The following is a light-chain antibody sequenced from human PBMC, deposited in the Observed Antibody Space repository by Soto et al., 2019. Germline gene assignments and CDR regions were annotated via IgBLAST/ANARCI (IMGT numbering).Light chain of an antibody. Sequence: DIQMTQSPSTLSASVGDRVTITCQASQSIENWLAWYQHKPGKAPNLLIYKASTLQSGVSSRFSGSGTGTGFTHTISNLQPDDFAASYCQQYDTYPWTFGQGTKVEIK. CDR2: KAS. CDR1: QSIENW. CDR3: QQYDTYPWT. V-gene: IGKV1-5*03. J-gene: IGKJ1*01.